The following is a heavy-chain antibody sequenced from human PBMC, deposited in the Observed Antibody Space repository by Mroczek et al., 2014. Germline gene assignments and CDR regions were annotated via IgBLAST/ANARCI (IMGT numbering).Heavy chain of an antibody. CDR3: ARDSSGLDY. J-gene: IGHJ4*02. V-gene: IGHV4-30-2*01. CDR1: WXHQQWWLL. CDR2: LSYGST. Sequence: QVQLQQSGVRTGEAFTDPVPHLRCLWWXHQQWWLLLELDPAAPGRAGVDWVHLSYGSTYYNPSLKSRVTISVDRSKNQFSLKLSSVTAADTAVYYCARDSSGLDYWGQGTLVTVSS. D-gene: IGHD6-19*01.